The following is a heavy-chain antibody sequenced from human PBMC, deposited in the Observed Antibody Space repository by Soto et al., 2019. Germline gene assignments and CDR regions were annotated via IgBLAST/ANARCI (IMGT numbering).Heavy chain of an antibody. D-gene: IGHD2-2*01. J-gene: IGHJ6*01. CDR3: ARDKDAASPIGYYYCGMDV. Sequence: GSVKVYFKASGHPFIGHYIHLVRQAPGQGLEWMGIIDPSGGSTTYAQRFQGRLTLTRDTSTSTVYMELSSLRSEDTAIYYCARDKDAASPIGYYYCGMDVWGQGTTVTVSS. CDR2: IDPSGGST. V-gene: IGHV1-46*01. CDR1: GHPFIGHY.